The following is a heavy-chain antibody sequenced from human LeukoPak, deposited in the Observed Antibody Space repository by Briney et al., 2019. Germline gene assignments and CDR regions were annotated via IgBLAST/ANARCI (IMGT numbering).Heavy chain of an antibody. CDR1: GFTFSSYW. D-gene: IGHD2-15*01. CDR3: ARDKLGDCSYTTCPDFDN. CDR2: IKQDGSEK. Sequence: GGSLRLSCAASGFTFSSYWMSWVRRAPGKGLEWVANIKQDGSEKFYVDSVRGRFTISRDNAKNSLFLQMNSLRAEDTAVYYCARDKLGDCSYTTCPDFDNWGQGTLVTVSS. V-gene: IGHV3-7*03. J-gene: IGHJ4*02.